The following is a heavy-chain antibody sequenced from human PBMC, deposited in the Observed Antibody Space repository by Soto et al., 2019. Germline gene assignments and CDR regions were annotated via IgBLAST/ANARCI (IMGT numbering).Heavy chain of an antibody. CDR3: AKDFRASMIVVVITSFDY. V-gene: IGHV3-23*01. CDR2: ISGSGGST. D-gene: IGHD3-22*01. J-gene: IGHJ4*02. CDR1: GFTFSSYA. Sequence: GGSLRLSCAASGFTFSSYAMSWVRQAPGKGLEWVSAISGSGGSTYYADSVKGRFTISRDNSKNTLYLQMNSLRAEDTAVYYCAKDFRASMIVVVITSFDYWGQGTLVTVSS.